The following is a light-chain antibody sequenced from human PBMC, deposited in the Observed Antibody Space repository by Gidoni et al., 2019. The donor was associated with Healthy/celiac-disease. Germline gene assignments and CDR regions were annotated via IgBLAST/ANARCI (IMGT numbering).Light chain of an antibody. CDR1: QSVSSN. Sequence: EIVMTQSPATLSVSPGERATLSCRASQSVSSNLAGYQQKPGQAPRLLIYGASTRATGIPARFSGSGYGTEFTRTISSLQSEDLAVYYCQQYNNWPPITFGQGTRLEIK. CDR3: QQYNNWPPIT. J-gene: IGKJ5*01. V-gene: IGKV3-15*01. CDR2: GAS.